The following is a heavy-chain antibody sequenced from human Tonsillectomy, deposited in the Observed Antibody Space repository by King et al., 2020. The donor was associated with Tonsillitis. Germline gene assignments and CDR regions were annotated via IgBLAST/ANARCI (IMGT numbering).Heavy chain of an antibody. D-gene: IGHD2-15*01. CDR1: GITFSSYV. Sequence: VQLVESGGGVVQPGRSLRLSCAASGITFSSYVMHWVRQAPGKGLEWVAVIWYDGSNKYYADSVEGRFTISRDNSKNTLYLQMNSLRAEDTAVYYCARDSSRYCSGGSCYVSYFDYGGQGTLVTVSS. CDR3: ARDSSRYCSGGSCYVSYFDY. CDR2: IWYDGSNK. J-gene: IGHJ4*02. V-gene: IGHV3-33*01.